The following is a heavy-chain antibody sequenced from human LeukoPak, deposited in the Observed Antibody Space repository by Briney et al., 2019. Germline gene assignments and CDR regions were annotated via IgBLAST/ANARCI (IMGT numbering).Heavy chain of an antibody. CDR1: GGTFSSYA. J-gene: IGHJ3*02. V-gene: IGHV1-69*05. Sequence: SVKVSCKASGGTFSSYAISWVRQAPGQGLEWMGRIIPIFGTANYAQRFQGKVTITTDESTSTAYMELSSLRSEDTAFYYCARDFRINWPGAFDIWGQGTMVTVSS. CDR2: IIPIFGTA. CDR3: ARDFRINWPGAFDI. D-gene: IGHD1-1*01.